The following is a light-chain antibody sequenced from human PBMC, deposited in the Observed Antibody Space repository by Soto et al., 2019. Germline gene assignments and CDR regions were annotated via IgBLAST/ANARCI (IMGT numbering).Light chain of an antibody. V-gene: IGLV2-14*03. CDR1: SSDVGGCNY. CDR2: DVT. Sequence: QSVLTQPASVSGSPGQSITISCTGTSSDVGGCNYVSWYQQHPGKAPKLMIYDVTNRPSGLSNRFSGSKSGNTASLTISGLQAEDEADYYCSSCTSSNTHVVFGGGTQLTVL. CDR3: SSCTSSNTHVV. J-gene: IGLJ2*01.